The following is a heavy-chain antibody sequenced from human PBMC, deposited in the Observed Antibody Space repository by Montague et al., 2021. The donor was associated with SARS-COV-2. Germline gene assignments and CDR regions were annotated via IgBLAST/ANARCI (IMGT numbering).Heavy chain of an antibody. CDR3: ASDRVTIFGVVTGYGMDV. Sequence: SETLSLTCAVYGGSFSGYYWSWIRQPPGKGLEWIGEINHSGSTKYNPSLKSRVTISVDTSKNQFSLKLSSVTAADTAVYYCASDRVTIFGVVTGYGMDVWGQGTTVTVSS. CDR2: INHSGST. D-gene: IGHD3-3*01. CDR1: GGSFSGYY. V-gene: IGHV4-34*01. J-gene: IGHJ6*02.